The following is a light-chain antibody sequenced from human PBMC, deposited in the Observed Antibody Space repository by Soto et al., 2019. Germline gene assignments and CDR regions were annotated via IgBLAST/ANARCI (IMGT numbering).Light chain of an antibody. J-gene: IGLJ1*01. CDR1: SGDIGSYNR. CDR2: EVT. CDR3: SSYPNINKRACV. Sequence: QSALTQPASVSGSPGQSITISCTGTSGDIGSYNRVSWYQQHPGKAPKLIIYEVTDRPSGVSNRFSGSKSGNTASLTISGLQAEDEAEYYCSSYPNINKRACVFGTGTKVTVL. V-gene: IGLV2-14*01.